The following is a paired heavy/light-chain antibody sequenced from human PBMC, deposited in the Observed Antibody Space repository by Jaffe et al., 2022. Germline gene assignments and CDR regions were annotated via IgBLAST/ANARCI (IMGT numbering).Light chain of an antibody. J-gene: IGKJ5*01. CDR3: QQLSSSPPIT. Sequence: DIQLTQSPSFLSASVGDRVTITCRASQAISHYVAWYQQEPGKAPKLLIYDTSTLQSGVPSRFSGSGSATEFTLTISSLQPEDFATYYCQQLSSSPPITFGQGTRLEIK. CDR1: QAISHY. V-gene: IGKV1-9*01. CDR2: DTS.
Heavy chain of an antibody. J-gene: IGHJ6*03. CDR2: FYSGGST. V-gene: IGHV4-30-2*01. D-gene: IGHD4-17*01. CDR3: ARTGGGFGDYFTHYYMDV. CDR1: GGSISSGGYS. Sequence: QLQMVESGSGLVKPSQTLSLTCAVSGGSISSGGYSWSWVRQPPGKGLEWIAYFYSGGSTYYNPSLESRLTISVDTSKNQFSLKLRSVTAADTAVYYCARTGGGFGDYFTHYYMDVWGKGTTVTVSS.